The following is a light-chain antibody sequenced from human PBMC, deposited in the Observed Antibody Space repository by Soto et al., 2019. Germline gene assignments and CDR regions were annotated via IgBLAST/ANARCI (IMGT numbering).Light chain of an antibody. V-gene: IGKV3-20*01. CDR2: GAS. CDR1: QSASRY. Sequence: MTQSPATLSVSQGGRVTVSCRASQSASRYLAWYQQKPGQAPRLLIYGASTRATGIPDRFSGSGSGTDFTLTISRLEPEDFAVYYCQQYGSSPITFGQGRLLE. J-gene: IGKJ5*01. CDR3: QQYGSSPIT.